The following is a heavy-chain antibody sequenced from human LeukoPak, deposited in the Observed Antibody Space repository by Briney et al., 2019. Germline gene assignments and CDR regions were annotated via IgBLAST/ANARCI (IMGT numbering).Heavy chain of an antibody. D-gene: IGHD3-22*01. Sequence: SETLSLTCAVYGGSFSGYYWSWIRQPPGKGLEWIGEINHSGSTNYNPSLKSRVTISVDTSKNQFSLTLSSVTAADTAVYYCARARYYDSSGYPIWGQGTLVTVSS. CDR3: ARARYYDSSGYPI. J-gene: IGHJ4*02. CDR1: GGSFSGYY. V-gene: IGHV4-34*01. CDR2: INHSGST.